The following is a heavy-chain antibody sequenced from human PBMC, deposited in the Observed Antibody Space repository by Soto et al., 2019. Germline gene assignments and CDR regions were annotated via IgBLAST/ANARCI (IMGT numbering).Heavy chain of an antibody. CDR3: AVQYIAQGGNWFDP. CDR2: IYYSGST. CDR1: GGSISSGGYY. J-gene: IGHJ5*02. V-gene: IGHV4-31*03. D-gene: IGHD3-16*01. Sequence: SETLSLTCTVSGGSISSGGYYWSWIRQHPGKGLEWIGYIYYSGSTYYNPSLKSRVTISVDTSKNQFSLKLSSVTAADTAVYYCAVQYIAQGGNWFDPWGQGTLVTVSS.